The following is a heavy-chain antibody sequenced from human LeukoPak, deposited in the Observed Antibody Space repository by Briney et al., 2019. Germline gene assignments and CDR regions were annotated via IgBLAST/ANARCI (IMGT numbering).Heavy chain of an antibody. CDR1: SGSVSSSGYY. J-gene: IGHJ6*03. CDR3: ASLQYYFYYMDV. V-gene: IGHV4-31*03. CDR2: ISYSGST. Sequence: PSETLSLTCTVSSGSVSSSGYYWSWIRQHPAKGLGWIGYISYSGSTYYNPSRKSRLTISLDKSENQFSLKLNSVTAADTAVYYCASLQYYFYYMDVWGEGTTLTVSS.